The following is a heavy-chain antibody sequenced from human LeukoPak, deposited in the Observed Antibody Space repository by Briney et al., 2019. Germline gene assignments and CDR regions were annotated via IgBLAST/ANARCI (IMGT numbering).Heavy chain of an antibody. CDR3: ARAEYSDAFDI. CDR1: GGSFSSGSYY. CDR2: IYYSGST. Sequence: PSETLSLTCTVSGGSFSSGSYYWSWIRQPPGKGLEWIGYIYYSGSTNYNPSLKSRVTISVDTSKNQFSLKLSSVTAADTAVYYCARAEYSDAFDIWGQGTMVTVSS. D-gene: IGHD6-6*01. V-gene: IGHV4-61*01. J-gene: IGHJ3*02.